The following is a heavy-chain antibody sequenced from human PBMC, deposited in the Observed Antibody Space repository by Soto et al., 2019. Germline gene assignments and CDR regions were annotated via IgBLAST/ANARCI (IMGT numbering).Heavy chain of an antibody. CDR2: ISYDGSNK. Sequence: QVQLVESGGNVVQPGRSLRLSCTASGFTFSSYPIHWVRQAPGKGLDWVAVISYDGSNKYYADSAKGRFTISRDNSKNTLYLQMNSLRVEDTAMYYCARDVVSSWYIGGAKYYYGMDVWGQGTTVTVS. D-gene: IGHD6-13*01. CDR3: ARDVVSSWYIGGAKYYYGMDV. J-gene: IGHJ6*02. V-gene: IGHV3-30-3*01. CDR1: GFTFSSYP.